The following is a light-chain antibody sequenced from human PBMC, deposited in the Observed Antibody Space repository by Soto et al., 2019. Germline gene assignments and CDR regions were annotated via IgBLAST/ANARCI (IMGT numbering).Light chain of an antibody. CDR1: QSVSIH. J-gene: IGKJ3*01. Sequence: EIVLTQSPATLSLSPGERATLSCRASQSVSIHLAWYQQKGGQAPRLLIYDTSNRATGIPVRFSGSGSGTDFTLTISSLETEDSAVYYCQQRGNWPPRFTFGPGTKVDIK. CDR3: QQRGNWPPRFT. CDR2: DTS. V-gene: IGKV3-11*01.